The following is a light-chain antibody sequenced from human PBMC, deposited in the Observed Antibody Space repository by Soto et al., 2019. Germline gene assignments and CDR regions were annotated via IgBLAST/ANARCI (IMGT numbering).Light chain of an antibody. J-gene: IGKJ5*01. CDR1: QSVSTY. V-gene: IGKV3-11*01. CDR2: DAS. CDR3: QQRRSWPPMIP. Sequence: EIVWTQSPATLSLSPGERATLSCRASQSVSTYLAWYQQRPGQAPRLLIYDASYRATDIPPRFSGSGSGTDFTLTISSLEPEDFAVYHCQQRRSWPPMIPFSHVTRIEIK.